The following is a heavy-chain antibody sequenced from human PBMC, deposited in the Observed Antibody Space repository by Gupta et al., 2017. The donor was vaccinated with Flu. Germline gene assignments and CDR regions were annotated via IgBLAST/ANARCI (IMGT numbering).Heavy chain of an antibody. CDR2: INPKSGGT. D-gene: IGHD2-2*01. CDR3: ARDVVVVPGAVRDDAFET. V-gene: IGHV1-2*06. Sequence: VRQAPGQGLEWMGRINPKSGGTNYAQKFQGRVTMTWDTSISTVYMELSSLRSDDTAIYYCARDVVVVPGAVRDDAFETWGQGTMVTVSS. J-gene: IGHJ3*02.